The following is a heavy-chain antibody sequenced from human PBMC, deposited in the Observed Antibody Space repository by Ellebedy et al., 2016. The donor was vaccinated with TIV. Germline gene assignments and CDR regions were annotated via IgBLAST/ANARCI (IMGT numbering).Heavy chain of an antibody. Sequence: GESLKISXAASGFTFSSYSMNWVRQAPGKGLEWVSSISSSSSYIYYADSVKGRFTISRDNSKNTLYLQMNSLRAEDTAVYYCAKGGLIYCSSTSCYTGTFDYWGQGTLVTVSS. D-gene: IGHD2-2*02. V-gene: IGHV3-21*04. CDR3: AKGGLIYCSSTSCYTGTFDY. CDR1: GFTFSSYS. CDR2: ISSSSSYI. J-gene: IGHJ4*02.